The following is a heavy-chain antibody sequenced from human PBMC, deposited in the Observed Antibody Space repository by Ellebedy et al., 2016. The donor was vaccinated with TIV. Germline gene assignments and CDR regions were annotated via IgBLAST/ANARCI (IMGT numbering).Heavy chain of an antibody. CDR2: IWYDGSNK. D-gene: IGHD2-21*01. V-gene: IGHV3-33*01. Sequence: GESLKISCAASGFTFSSYGMHWVRQAPGKGLEWVAVIWYDGSNKYYADSVKGRFTISRDNSKNSLYLQMNSLRDEDTAVYYCARPLRNIVKGGFDYWGQGTLVTVSS. CDR1: GFTFSSYG. CDR3: ARPLRNIVKGGFDY. J-gene: IGHJ4*02.